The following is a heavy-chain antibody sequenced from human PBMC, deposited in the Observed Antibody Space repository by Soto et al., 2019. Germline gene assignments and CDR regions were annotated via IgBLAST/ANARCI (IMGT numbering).Heavy chain of an antibody. Sequence: SETPSLTCAVYGGAFSGYYWSWVRQPPGEGLEWIGEINHSGSTNYNPSLKSRVTISVDTSKNQFSLKLSSVTAADTAVYYCARGGVAAAGTIHRNWFDPWGQGTLVTVSS. CDR1: GGAFSGYY. J-gene: IGHJ5*02. CDR2: INHSGST. CDR3: ARGGVAAAGTIHRNWFDP. D-gene: IGHD6-13*01. V-gene: IGHV4-34*01.